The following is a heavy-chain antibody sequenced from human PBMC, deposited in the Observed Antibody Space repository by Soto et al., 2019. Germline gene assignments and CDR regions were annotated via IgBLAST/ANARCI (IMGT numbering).Heavy chain of an antibody. CDR2: IKTDGSEK. CDR3: TRVHMLAVQAAGPWFDP. CDR1: GCTFSIQW. J-gene: IGHJ5*02. Sequence: GGSLRRSGAASGCTFSIQWMSFFRRTAVKYLEWVANIKTDGSEKYYADAVKGRFTVSRYNTHNSVFLQINSLRAENTAVYSCTRVHMLAVQAAGPWFDPWGQGTRVTVSS. D-gene: IGHD3-16*01. V-gene: IGHV3-7*04.